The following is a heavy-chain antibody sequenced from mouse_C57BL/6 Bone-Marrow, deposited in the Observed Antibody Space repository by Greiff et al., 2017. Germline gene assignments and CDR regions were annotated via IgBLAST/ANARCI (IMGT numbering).Heavy chain of an antibody. Sequence: VQLQQSGAELVRPGTSVKVSCKASGYAFTNYLIEWVKQRPGQGLEWIGVINPGSGGTNYNGKFKGKATLTADKSSSTAYMQLSSLKSEDSAVYFCARLLRYWGQGTTLTVSS. CDR1: GYAFTNYL. V-gene: IGHV1-54*01. J-gene: IGHJ2*01. D-gene: IGHD1-1*01. CDR3: ARLLRY. CDR2: INPGSGGT.